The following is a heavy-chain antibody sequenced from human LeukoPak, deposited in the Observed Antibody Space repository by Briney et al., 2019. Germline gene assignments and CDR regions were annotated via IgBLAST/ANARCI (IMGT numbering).Heavy chain of an antibody. V-gene: IGHV4-34*01. CDR3: AVGGYCSSTSCYAEVPRRHYWFDP. Sequence: SETLSLTCAVYGGSFSGYYWSWIRQPPGKGLEWIGEINHSESTNYNPSLKSRVTISVDTSKNQFSLKLSSVTAADTAVYYCAVGGYCSSTSCYAEVPRRHYWFDPWGQGTLVTVSS. CDR1: GGSFSGYY. J-gene: IGHJ5*02. CDR2: INHSEST. D-gene: IGHD2-2*01.